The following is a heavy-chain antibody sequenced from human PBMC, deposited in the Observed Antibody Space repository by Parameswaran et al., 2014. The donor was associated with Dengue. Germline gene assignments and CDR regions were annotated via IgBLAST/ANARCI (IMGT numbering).Heavy chain of an antibody. Sequence: WIRQPPGKGLDWVAVISYDGSNKNYADSVKGRFTISRDNSKNMLYLQMNSLRAEDTAVYYCARAMAGYSGYDLYTPFDPWGQGTLVTVSS. V-gene: IGHV3-30-3*01. J-gene: IGHJ5*02. D-gene: IGHD5-12*01. CDR3: ARAMAGYSGYDLYTPFDP. CDR2: ISYDGSNK.